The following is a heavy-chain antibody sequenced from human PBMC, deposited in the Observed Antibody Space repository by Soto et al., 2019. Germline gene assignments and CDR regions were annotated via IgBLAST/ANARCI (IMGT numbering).Heavy chain of an antibody. V-gene: IGHV4-31*11. CDR1: GASISSGDYY. CDR3: ARDLRSSGSYYTYYYGMDV. CDR2: IYYSGST. D-gene: IGHD3-10*01. J-gene: IGHJ6*02. Sequence: SETLSLTCAVSGASISSGDYYWSWIRQHPGKGLEWIGYIYYSGSTYYKPSLKSRLTISVDTSKNQFSLRLSSVTAADTAVYYCARDLRSSGSYYTYYYGMDVWGQGTTVTVSS.